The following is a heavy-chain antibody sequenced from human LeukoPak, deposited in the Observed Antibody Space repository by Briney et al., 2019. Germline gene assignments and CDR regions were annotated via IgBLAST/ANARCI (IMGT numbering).Heavy chain of an antibody. Sequence: PSETLSLTCIVSNGSISNYYWSWIRQPPGKGLEWIGYIYYTGSANYNPSLKSRVTISVDTSKNQFSLKLSSVTAADTAVYYCARANYYDSSGYYFDYWGQGTLVTVSS. CDR2: IYYTGSA. CDR1: NGSISNYY. CDR3: ARANYYDSSGYYFDY. V-gene: IGHV4-59*01. D-gene: IGHD3-22*01. J-gene: IGHJ4*02.